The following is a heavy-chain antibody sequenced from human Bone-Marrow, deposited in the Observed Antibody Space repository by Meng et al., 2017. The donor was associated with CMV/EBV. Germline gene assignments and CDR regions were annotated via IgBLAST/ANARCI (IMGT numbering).Heavy chain of an antibody. Sequence: SETLSLTCAVYGGSFSGYYWSWIRQPPGKGLEWIGEINHSGSTNYNPSLKSRVTISVDTSKNQFSLKLSSVTAADTGVYYCAREIRADSTYYYYYYGMDVWGQGTTVTVSS. CDR2: INHSGST. J-gene: IGHJ6*02. CDR3: AREIRADSTYYYYYYGMDV. CDR1: GGSFSGYY. V-gene: IGHV4-34*01. D-gene: IGHD6-13*01.